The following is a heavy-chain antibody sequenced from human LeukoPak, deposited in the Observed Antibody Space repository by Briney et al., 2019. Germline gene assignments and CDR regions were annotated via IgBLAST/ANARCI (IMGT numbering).Heavy chain of an antibody. J-gene: IGHJ4*02. CDR2: IYYSGST. Sequence: SETLSLTCTVSGGSISSHYWSWIRQPPGKGLEWIGYIYYSGSTNYNPSLKSRVTISVDTSKNQFSLKLSSVTAADTAVYYCARVDRITGTYFDYWGQGTLVTVSS. D-gene: IGHD1-20*01. V-gene: IGHV4-59*11. CDR3: ARVDRITGTYFDY. CDR1: GGSISSHY.